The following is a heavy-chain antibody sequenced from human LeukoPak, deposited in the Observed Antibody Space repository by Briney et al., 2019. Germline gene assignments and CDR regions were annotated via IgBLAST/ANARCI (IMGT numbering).Heavy chain of an antibody. Sequence: GGSLRLSCAASGFTFSGSAMHWVRQASGKGLEWVVRIRSKANSCATAYAASVKGRFTISRDDSKNTAYLQMNSLKTEDTAVYYCTRHADADPGELLVDYWGQGTLVTVSS. CDR1: GFTFSGSA. D-gene: IGHD1-26*01. J-gene: IGHJ4*02. CDR3: TRHADADPGELLVDY. V-gene: IGHV3-73*01. CDR2: IRSKANSCAT.